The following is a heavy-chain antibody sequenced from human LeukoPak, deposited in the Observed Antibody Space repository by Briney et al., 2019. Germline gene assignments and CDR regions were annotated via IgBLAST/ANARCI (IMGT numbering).Heavy chain of an antibody. D-gene: IGHD6-19*01. CDR2: INPNSGGT. J-gene: IGHJ4*02. Sequence: ASVKVSCKASGYTFTGYYMHWVRQALGQGLEWMGRINPNSGGTNYAQKFQGRVTMTRDTSISTAYMELSRLRSDDTAVYYCARGYSSGWQDFDYWGQGTLVTVSS. CDR3: ARGYSSGWQDFDY. CDR1: GYTFTGYY. V-gene: IGHV1-2*06.